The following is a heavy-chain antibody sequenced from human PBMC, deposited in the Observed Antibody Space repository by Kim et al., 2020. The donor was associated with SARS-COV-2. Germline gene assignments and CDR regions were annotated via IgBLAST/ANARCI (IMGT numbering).Heavy chain of an antibody. V-gene: IGHV7-4-1*01. D-gene: IGHD2-2*01. CDR1: GYTFTSYA. CDR2: INTNTGNP. J-gene: IGHJ4*02. CDR3: ARGVVEVPAAMPVDY. Sequence: ASVKVSCKASGYTFTSYAMNWVRQAPGQGLEWMGWINTNTGNPTYAQGFTGRFVFSLDTSVSTAYLQICSLKAEDTAVYYCARGVVEVPAAMPVDYWGQGTLVTVSS.